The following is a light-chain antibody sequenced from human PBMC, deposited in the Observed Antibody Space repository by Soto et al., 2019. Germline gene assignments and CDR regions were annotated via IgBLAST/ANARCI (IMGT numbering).Light chain of an antibody. V-gene: IGKV3-15*01. Sequence: EIVMTQSPATQSVSPGEGATLSCRASQSISNKLAWYQQKPGQTPRLLIFGASTRATGTPARFSGSGSGTEFTLTISSLQSEDFAVYYCQQYNKWPLTFGGGTKVEIK. CDR3: QQYNKWPLT. CDR2: GAS. CDR1: QSISNK. J-gene: IGKJ4*01.